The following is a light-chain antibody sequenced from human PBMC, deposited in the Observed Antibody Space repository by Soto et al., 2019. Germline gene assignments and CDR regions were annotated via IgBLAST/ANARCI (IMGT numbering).Light chain of an antibody. J-gene: IGKJ1*01. CDR1: QSLNDN. Sequence: EIVMTQSPATLSVSPGERATLSCRARQSLNDNLAWYQQKPGQAPRLLIYRASARATGVPARFSTSGSGTEFTLTIISLASEDSAVYYCQQYSSWPPCTCGPGIKVEIK. V-gene: IGKV3-15*01. CDR3: QQYSSWPPCT. CDR2: RAS.